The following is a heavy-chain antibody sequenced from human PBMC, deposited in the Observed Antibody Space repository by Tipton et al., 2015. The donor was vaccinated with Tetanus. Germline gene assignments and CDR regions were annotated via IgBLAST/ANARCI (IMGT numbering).Heavy chain of an antibody. CDR3: ARHPPPYYYGSGSYLDY. CDR1: GGSVSSGGFS. Sequence: TLSLTCDVSGGSVSSGGFSWNWIRQPPGKGLEWIGYSYASGSNYYNPSLKSRLTISVHGSKNQFSLKLSSVTAADTAVYFCARHPPPYYYGSGSYLDYWGQGTPVTVSS. D-gene: IGHD3-10*01. J-gene: IGHJ4*02. V-gene: IGHV4-30-2*01. CDR2: SYASGSN.